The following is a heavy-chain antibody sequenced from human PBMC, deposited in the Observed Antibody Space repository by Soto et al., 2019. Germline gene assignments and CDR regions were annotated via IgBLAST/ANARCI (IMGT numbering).Heavy chain of an antibody. Sequence: EVQLLESGGGLVQPGGSLRLACAASGFTFSTYGMTWVRQSPGKGLEWVSATSGSGTSTYYADSVRGRFTISRDNSENTLYLQMHSLRVEDTAVYYCVKSMHYDFWSGYSRAFDIWGQGTMVTVSS. CDR3: VKSMHYDFWSGYSRAFDI. J-gene: IGHJ3*02. V-gene: IGHV3-23*01. D-gene: IGHD3-3*01. CDR1: GFTFSTYG. CDR2: TSGSGTST.